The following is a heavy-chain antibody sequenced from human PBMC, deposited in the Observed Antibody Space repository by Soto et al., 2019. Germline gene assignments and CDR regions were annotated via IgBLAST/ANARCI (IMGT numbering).Heavy chain of an antibody. CDR2: INHSGST. Sequence: QVQLQQWGAGLLKPSETLSLTCAVYGGSFSAYYWSWIRQPPGKGLEWIGEINHSGSTNYNPSLKSRVTISVDTSKNQFSLKLSSVTAADTAVYYCARGLGGCSSTSCREYWFDPWGQGTLVTVSS. J-gene: IGHJ5*02. V-gene: IGHV4-34*01. CDR3: ARGLGGCSSTSCREYWFDP. CDR1: GGSFSAYY. D-gene: IGHD2-2*01.